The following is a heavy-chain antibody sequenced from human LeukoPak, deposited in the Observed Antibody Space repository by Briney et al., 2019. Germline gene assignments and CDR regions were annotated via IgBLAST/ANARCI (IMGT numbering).Heavy chain of an antibody. CDR2: IYYSGST. V-gene: IGHV4-59*01. D-gene: IGHD6-19*01. CDR3: AKIAVAGTPWGWFDP. J-gene: IGHJ5*02. CDR1: GFTFSSYS. Sequence: PGGSLRLSCAASGFTFSSYSMNWVRQPPGKGLEWIGYIYYSGSTNYNPSLKSRVTLSVDTSKNQFSLKLSSVTAADTAVYYCAKIAVAGTPWGWFDPWGQGTLVTVSS.